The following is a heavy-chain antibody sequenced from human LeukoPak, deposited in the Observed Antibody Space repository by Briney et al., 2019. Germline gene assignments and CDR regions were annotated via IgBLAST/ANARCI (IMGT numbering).Heavy chain of an antibody. Sequence: PGGSLRLSCTASGFAFNSYAMSWVRQAPGVGLEWVSAIDGGGGRTWHADSVRGRFTISRDNSKNTLFMQMNSLRAEDTAVYYCAKDFYDSSGSRYDYWGQGTLVTVSS. D-gene: IGHD3-22*01. J-gene: IGHJ4*02. V-gene: IGHV3-23*01. CDR3: AKDFYDSSGSRYDY. CDR1: GFAFNSYA. CDR2: IDGGGGRT.